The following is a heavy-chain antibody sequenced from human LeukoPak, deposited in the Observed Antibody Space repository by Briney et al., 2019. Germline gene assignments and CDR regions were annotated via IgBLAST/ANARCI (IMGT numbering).Heavy chain of an antibody. J-gene: IGHJ6*02. D-gene: IGHD1-26*01. V-gene: IGHV4-59*01. Sequence: SETLSLTCTVFGGSISSYYWSWIRQPPGKGLEWIGYIYYSGSTNYNPSLKSRVTISVDTSKNQFSLKLSSVTAADTAVYYCARDVVGATPAYYYGMDVWGQGTTVTVSS. CDR2: IYYSGST. CDR1: GGSISSYY. CDR3: ARDVVGATPAYYYGMDV.